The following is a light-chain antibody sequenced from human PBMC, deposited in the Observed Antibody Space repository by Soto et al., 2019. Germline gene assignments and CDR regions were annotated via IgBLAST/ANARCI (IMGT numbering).Light chain of an antibody. CDR2: DDS. V-gene: IGLV3-21*02. Sequence: SYELTQPPSVSVAPGQTARITCGGNRIGSKSVHWFQQKPGQAPVLVVHDDSDRPSGIPERFSGSKFGTSASLAITGLQAEDEADYYCQSYDSTLTGYIVFGGGTKLTV. CDR3: QSYDSTLTGYIV. CDR1: RIGSKS. J-gene: IGLJ2*01.